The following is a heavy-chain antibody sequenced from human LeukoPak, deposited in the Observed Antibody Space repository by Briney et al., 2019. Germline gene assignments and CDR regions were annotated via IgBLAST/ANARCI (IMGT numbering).Heavy chain of an antibody. D-gene: IGHD2-15*01. V-gene: IGHV4-4*02. J-gene: IGHJ5*02. CDR1: GGSISSSNW. Sequence: SETLSLTCTVSGGSISSSNWWSWVRQPPGKGLEWIGEIYHSGSTNYNPSLKSRVTISVDKSKNQFSLKLSSVTAADTAVYYCARRERRIGVAGFDPWGQGTLVTVSS. CDR2: IYHSGST. CDR3: ARRERRIGVAGFDP.